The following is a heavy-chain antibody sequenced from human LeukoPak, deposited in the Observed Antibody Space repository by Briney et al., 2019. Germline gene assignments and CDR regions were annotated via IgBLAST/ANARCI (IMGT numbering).Heavy chain of an antibody. V-gene: IGHV3-74*01. Sequence: GGSLRLSCAASGFTFSSYWMHRVRQAPGKGLVWVSRINSDGSSTSYADSVKGRFTISRDNAKNTLYLQMNSLRAEDTAVYYCARDSGNGATDYWGQGTLVTVSS. D-gene: IGHD3-10*01. CDR2: INSDGSST. J-gene: IGHJ4*02. CDR1: GFTFSSYW. CDR3: ARDSGNGATDY.